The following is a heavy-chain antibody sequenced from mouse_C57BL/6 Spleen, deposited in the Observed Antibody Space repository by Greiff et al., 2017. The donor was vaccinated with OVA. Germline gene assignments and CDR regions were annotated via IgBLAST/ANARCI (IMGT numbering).Heavy chain of an antibody. V-gene: IGHV1-61*01. CDR1: GYTFTSYW. J-gene: IGHJ3*01. Sequence: QVQLQQPGAELVRPGSSVTLSCKASGYTFTSYWMDWVKQRPGQGLEWIGNIYPSDSETHYNQKFKDKATLTVDKSSSTAYMQLSSLTSEDAAVYYCARIDDYDEGACWGQGTLVTVSA. CDR2: IYPSDSET. CDR3: ARIDDYDEGAC. D-gene: IGHD2-4*01.